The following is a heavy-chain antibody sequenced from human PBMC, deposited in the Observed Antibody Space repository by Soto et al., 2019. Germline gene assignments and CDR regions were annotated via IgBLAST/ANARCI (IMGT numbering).Heavy chain of an antibody. CDR2: IIPLFRTP. V-gene: IGHV1-69*12. J-gene: IGHJ6*02. Sequence: QVQLVQSGAEMKEPGSSVKVSCKTSGGTFSSSAISWLRQAPGQGLEWMGGIIPLFRTPDYAQKFQGRVTIAADESTGTAYMELSSLRSEDTAVYYCARDNDRLQLGGNYSYILDVWGQGTTITVSS. CDR1: GGTFSSSA. CDR3: ARDNDRLQLGGNYSYILDV. D-gene: IGHD4-4*01.